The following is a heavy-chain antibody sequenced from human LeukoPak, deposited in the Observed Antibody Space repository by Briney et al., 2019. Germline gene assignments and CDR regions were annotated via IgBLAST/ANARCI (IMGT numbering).Heavy chain of an antibody. V-gene: IGHV4-59*08. Sequence: SETLSLTCTVSGGSISSYYWSWIRQPPGKGLEWIGYIYYSGSTNYNPSLKSRVTISVDTSKNQFSLKLSSVTAADTAVYYCARGFLRWNRNYYYYMDVWGKGTTVTVPS. CDR1: GGSISSYY. D-gene: IGHD1-1*01. J-gene: IGHJ6*03. CDR3: ARGFLRWNRNYYYYMDV. CDR2: IYYSGST.